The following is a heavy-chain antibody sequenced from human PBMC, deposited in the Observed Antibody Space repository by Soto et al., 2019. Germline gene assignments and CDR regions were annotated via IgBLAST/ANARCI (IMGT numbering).Heavy chain of an antibody. CDR1: GFTFSSYG. V-gene: IGHV3-30*18. CDR2: ISYDGSNK. D-gene: IGHD2-15*01. J-gene: IGHJ4*02. Sequence: QVQLVESGGGVVQPGRSLRLSCAASGFTFSSYGMHWVRQAPGKGLEWVAVISYDGSNKYYADSVKGRFTISRDNSKNTLYLQMNSLRAEDTAVYYCAKALVAPLRGALDYWGQGTLVTVSS. CDR3: AKALVAPLRGALDY.